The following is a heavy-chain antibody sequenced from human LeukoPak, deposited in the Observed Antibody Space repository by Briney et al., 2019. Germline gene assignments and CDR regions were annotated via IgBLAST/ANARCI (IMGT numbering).Heavy chain of an antibody. Sequence: GRSLRLSCAASGFRFSSHGMHWVRQAPGKGLEWVAVISYDGSKKYYADSVKGRFTISRDNSKNTLYLQMNSLRAEDTAVYYCAKDDTAMVRTCDFDYWGQGTLVTVSS. CDR2: ISYDGSKK. J-gene: IGHJ4*02. CDR1: GFRFSSHG. D-gene: IGHD5-18*01. V-gene: IGHV3-30*18. CDR3: AKDDTAMVRTCDFDY.